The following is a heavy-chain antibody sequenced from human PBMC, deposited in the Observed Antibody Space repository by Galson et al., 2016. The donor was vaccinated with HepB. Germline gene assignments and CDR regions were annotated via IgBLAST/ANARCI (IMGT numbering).Heavy chain of an antibody. J-gene: IGHJ4*02. D-gene: IGHD5-12*01. CDR3: ARDARRYTEGGPY. CDR2: ISYDENNE. V-gene: IGHV3-30*03. Sequence: SLRLSCAASGFKFVSNDMNWVRQAPGKGLEWVAAISYDENNEFYADSVKGRFTISRDNSKKTLYLQMNNLRTEDTAVYFCARDARRYTEGGPYWGQGTLVTVSS. CDR1: GFKFVSND.